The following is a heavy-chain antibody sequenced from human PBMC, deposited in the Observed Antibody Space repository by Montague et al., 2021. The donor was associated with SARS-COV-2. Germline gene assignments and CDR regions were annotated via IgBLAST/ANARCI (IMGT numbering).Heavy chain of an antibody. CDR1: GGSISSGSYY. CDR3: ARESLHLTGYYNDYFDY. CDR2: IYTSGST. Sequence: TLSLTCTVSGGSISSGSYYWSWIRQPAGKGLEWIGRIYTSGSTNYNPSLKSRVTISVDTSKNQFSLKLSSVTAADTAVYYCARESLHLTGYYNDYFDYWGQGTLVTVSS. V-gene: IGHV4-61*02. J-gene: IGHJ4*02. D-gene: IGHD3-9*01.